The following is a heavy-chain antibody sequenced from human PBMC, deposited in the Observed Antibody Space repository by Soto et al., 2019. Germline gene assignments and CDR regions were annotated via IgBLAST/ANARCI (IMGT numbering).Heavy chain of an antibody. CDR2: ISSSGSII. D-gene: IGHD3-10*01. CDR1: GFTFRGSE. CDR3: ARTEGDMVRGVICGYFDF. V-gene: IGHV3-48*03. J-gene: IGHJ4*02. Sequence: VGPLRLSCADPGFTFRGSEMNWVRKAPGKGLEWSSYISSSGSIIYYADSVKGRSTITRDNDKSTLNLQMNSLRAEDTAVYYCARTEGDMVRGVICGYFDFWGQGTLVTVSS.